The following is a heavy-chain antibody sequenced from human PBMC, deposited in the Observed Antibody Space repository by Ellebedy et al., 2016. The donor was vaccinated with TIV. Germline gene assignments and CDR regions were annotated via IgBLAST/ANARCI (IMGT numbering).Heavy chain of an antibody. V-gene: IGHV3-69-1*02. J-gene: IGHJ4*02. D-gene: IGHD5-18*01. Sequence: GGSLRLXCTASGFTFSDHNMVWVRQAPGRGLEWVSYIISTSETYYADSVKGRFTISRDNARSSLYLQMNSLRAEDTAVYYCTRDPDTASKIDYWGRGTLVTVSS. CDR2: IISTSET. CDR3: TRDPDTASKIDY. CDR1: GFTFSDHN.